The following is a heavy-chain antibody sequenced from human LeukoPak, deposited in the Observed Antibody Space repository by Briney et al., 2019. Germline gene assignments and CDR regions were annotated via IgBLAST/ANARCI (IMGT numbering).Heavy chain of an antibody. D-gene: IGHD6-13*01. Sequence: GGSLTLPCAASGFTFSSYAMSWVRQAPGKGLEWVSAISGSGGSTYYADSVKGRFTISRDNSKNTLYLQMNSLRAEDTAVYYCAKGRAIAAAGTPSDHWGQGTLVTVSS. CDR3: AKGRAIAAAGTPSDH. J-gene: IGHJ4*02. CDR1: GFTFSSYA. CDR2: ISGSGGST. V-gene: IGHV3-23*01.